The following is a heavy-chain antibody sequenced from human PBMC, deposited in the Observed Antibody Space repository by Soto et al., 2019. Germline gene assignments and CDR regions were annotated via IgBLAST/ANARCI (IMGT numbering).Heavy chain of an antibody. V-gene: IGHV3-23*01. CDR3: AKITRS. CDR1: GLRVGSFA. J-gene: IGHJ4*02. CDR2: VNGDGTAT. Sequence: GGSLRLSCAASGLRVGSFAMTWVRQAPGKGLEWISSVNGDGTATYYANSVKGRFTISRDTSKNTLYLQMDSLRAEDTAVYYCAKITRSWGQGTLVTVSS. D-gene: IGHD3-16*01.